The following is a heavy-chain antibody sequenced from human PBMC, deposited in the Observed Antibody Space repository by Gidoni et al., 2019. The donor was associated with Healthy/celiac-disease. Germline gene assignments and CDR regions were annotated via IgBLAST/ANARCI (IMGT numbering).Heavy chain of an antibody. Sequence: QVQLVQSGAEVTKPGASVKVSCKASGSTFTSYGISWVRQAPGQGLEWMGWISAYNGNTNYAQKLQGRVTMTTDTSTSTAYMELRSLRSDDTVVYYCARDAHVLYGSGSSPDYWGQGTLVTVSS. CDR1: GSTFTSYG. V-gene: IGHV1-18*01. CDR3: ARDAHVLYGSGSSPDY. CDR2: ISAYNGNT. D-gene: IGHD3-10*01. J-gene: IGHJ4*02.